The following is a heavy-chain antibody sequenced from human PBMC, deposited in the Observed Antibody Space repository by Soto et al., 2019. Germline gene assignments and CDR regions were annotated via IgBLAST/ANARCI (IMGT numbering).Heavy chain of an antibody. CDR3: ASVLRFLEINYYGMDV. D-gene: IGHD3-3*01. V-gene: IGHV1-46*01. J-gene: IGHJ6*02. CDR1: GYTFTSYG. CDR2: INPSGGST. Sequence: ASVKVSCKASGYTFTSYGISWVRQAPGQGLEWMGIINPSGGSTSYAQKFQGRVTMTRDTSTSTVYMELSSLRSEDTAVYYCASVLRFLEINYYGMDVWGQGTTVTVSS.